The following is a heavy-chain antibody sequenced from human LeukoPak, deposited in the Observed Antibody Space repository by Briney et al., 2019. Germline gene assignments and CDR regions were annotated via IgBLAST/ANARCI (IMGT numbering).Heavy chain of an antibody. Sequence: GGSLRLSCAASGFTFSDYYMSWIRQASGKGLEWVSYISSSGSTIYYADSVKGRFTISRDNAKNSLYLQMNSLRAEDTAVYYCAREKIQLSTDYYYYMDVWGKGTTVTVSS. V-gene: IGHV3-11*04. CDR3: AREKIQLSTDYYYYMDV. CDR2: ISSSGSTI. D-gene: IGHD5-18*01. CDR1: GFTFSDYY. J-gene: IGHJ6*03.